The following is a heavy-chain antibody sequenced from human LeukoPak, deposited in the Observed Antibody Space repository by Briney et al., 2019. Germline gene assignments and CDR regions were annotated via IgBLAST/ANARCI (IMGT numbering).Heavy chain of an antibody. CDR2: INPSGGT. CDR3: AKRAKRGPDLLYYFDY. J-gene: IGHJ4*02. V-gene: IGHV1-46*01. Sequence: GASVKVSCKASGYTFSIYNMHWVRQAPGQGLEWMGIINPSGGTSYAQKLQGRTTMTRDTSTSTLLMELSSLRSEDTAVYYCAKRAKRGPDLLYYFDYWGQGTLVTVSS. CDR1: GYTFSIYN. D-gene: IGHD2-15*01.